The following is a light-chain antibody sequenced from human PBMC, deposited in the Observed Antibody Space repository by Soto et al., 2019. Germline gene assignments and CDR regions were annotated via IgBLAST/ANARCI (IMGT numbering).Light chain of an antibody. V-gene: IGLV4-69*01. J-gene: IGLJ2*01. CDR1: SGHISYA. Sequence: QPVLTQSPSASASLGASGKLTCTLSSGHISYAIAWHQQQPERGPRYLMKLNSDGSHSKGDGIPDRFSGSSSGAECYLTISSLQSEDEADYYCQTWGTGIRVFGGGTKLTVL. CDR3: QTWGTGIRV. CDR2: LNSDGSH.